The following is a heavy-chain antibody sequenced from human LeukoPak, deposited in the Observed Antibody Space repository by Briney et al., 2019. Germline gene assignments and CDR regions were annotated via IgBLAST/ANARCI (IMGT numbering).Heavy chain of an antibody. CDR2: ISYDGSNK. D-gene: IGHD1-26*01. Sequence: GRSLRLSCAASGFTFSSYGMHWVRQAPGKGLEWVAVISYDGSNKYYADSVKGRFTISRDNSKNTLYLQMNSLRAEDTAVYYCAREWEGRFDYWGQGTLVTVSS. V-gene: IGHV3-30*03. J-gene: IGHJ4*02. CDR3: AREWEGRFDY. CDR1: GFTFSSYG.